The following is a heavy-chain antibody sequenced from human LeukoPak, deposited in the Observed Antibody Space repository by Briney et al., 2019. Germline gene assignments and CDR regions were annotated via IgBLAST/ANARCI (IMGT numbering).Heavy chain of an antibody. CDR2: ISNDGSKK. V-gene: IGHV3-30*01. J-gene: IGHJ4*02. CDR1: GFTFSSYA. CDR3: ARAGGPCGGDCPLYFDY. D-gene: IGHD2-21*02. Sequence: GGSLRLSCAASGFTFSSYAMHWVRQAPGKGLEWVAIISNDGSKKNYADSVQGRFSISRDNSKNTLYLQMTSLRPDDTAVYYCARAGGPCGGDCPLYFDYWGQGTLVTVSS.